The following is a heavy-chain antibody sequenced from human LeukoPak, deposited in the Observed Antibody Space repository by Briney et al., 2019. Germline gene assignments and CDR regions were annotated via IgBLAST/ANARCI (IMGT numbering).Heavy chain of an antibody. V-gene: IGHV4-59*08. J-gene: IGHJ4*02. D-gene: IGHD6-13*01. CDR1: GGSISSHY. CDR2: ISYSGNT. CDR3: ARQGGYIAPLAL. Sequence: SETLSLTCTVSGGSISSHYWSWIRQPPGKGLEWIGYISYSGNTNYNPSLKSRVTISVDTSKNQFSLKLTSVTAADTAVYYCARQGGYIAPLALWGQGTLVTVSA.